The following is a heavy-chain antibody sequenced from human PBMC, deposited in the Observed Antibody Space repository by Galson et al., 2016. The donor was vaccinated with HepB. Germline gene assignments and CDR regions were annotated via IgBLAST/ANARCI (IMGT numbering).Heavy chain of an antibody. CDR2: INSDESII. V-gene: IGHV3-74*01. Sequence: SLRLSCAASGFTFSTYELSWVRQAPGKGLVWVSRINSDESIIDYADDVKGRFSISRDNAKNTLYLQMNSLRVEDTAVYYCARVDTAMVIPGQFDYWGQGTLVTVSS. CDR3: ARVDTAMVIPGQFDY. J-gene: IGHJ4*02. CDR1: GFTFSTYE. D-gene: IGHD5-18*01.